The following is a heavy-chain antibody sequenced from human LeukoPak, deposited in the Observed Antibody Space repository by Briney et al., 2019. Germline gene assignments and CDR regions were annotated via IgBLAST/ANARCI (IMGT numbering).Heavy chain of an antibody. J-gene: IGHJ4*02. CDR1: GGSISSGSYY. D-gene: IGHD2-15*01. CDR3: ARHPLGYCSGGGCYGIY. CDR2: IYYSGTT. V-gene: IGHV4-39*01. Sequence: SETLSLTCTVSGGSISSGSYYWGWIRQPPGKGLEWIGSIYYSGTTYYNPSLKSRVSISADTSKNQFSLRLTSLTAADTAVYYCARHPLGYCSGGGCYGIYWGQGTLVTVSS.